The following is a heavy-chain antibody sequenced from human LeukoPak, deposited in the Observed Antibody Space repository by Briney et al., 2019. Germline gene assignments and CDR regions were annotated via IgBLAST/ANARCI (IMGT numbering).Heavy chain of an antibody. V-gene: IGHV3-30*14. CDR2: ISYDGSNK. J-gene: IGHJ4*02. D-gene: IGHD4-17*01. CDR1: GFTFSSYA. Sequence: GGSLRLSCAASGFTFSSYAMHWVRQAPGKGLEWVAVISYDGSNKYYADSVKGRFTISRDNSKNTLYLQMNSLRAEDTAVYYCASGDYGDYAVFYWGQGTLVTVSS. CDR3: ASGDYGDYAVFY.